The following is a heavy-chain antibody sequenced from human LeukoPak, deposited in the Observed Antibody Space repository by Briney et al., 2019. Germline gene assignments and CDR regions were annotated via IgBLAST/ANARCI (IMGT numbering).Heavy chain of an antibody. CDR1: GFSFGNHA. CDR2: IYSGGST. J-gene: IGHJ6*03. D-gene: IGHD3-10*01. V-gene: IGHV3-66*01. Sequence: GGSLRLSCAASGFSFGNHAMIWVRQAPGKGLEWVSIIYSGGSTYYADSVKGRFTISRDNSKNTLFLQMNSLRAEDTAVYYCARVEYYGSGSYYKFYYYYYMDVWGKGTTVTISS. CDR3: ARVEYYGSGSYYKFYYYYYMDV.